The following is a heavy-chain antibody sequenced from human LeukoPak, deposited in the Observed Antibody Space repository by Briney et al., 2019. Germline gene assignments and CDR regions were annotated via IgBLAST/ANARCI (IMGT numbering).Heavy chain of an antibody. CDR3: ARQYYDIWSGYYTADYYFDY. V-gene: IGHV3-21*01. CDR1: GFMFSSNW. Sequence: PGGSLRLSCAASGFMFSSNWMTWVRQAPGKGLEWVSSISSSSSYIYYADSVKGRFTISRDNAKNSLYLQVNSLRAEDTAVYYCARQYYDIWSGYYTADYYFDYWGQGTLVTVSS. CDR2: ISSSSSYI. J-gene: IGHJ4*02. D-gene: IGHD3-3*01.